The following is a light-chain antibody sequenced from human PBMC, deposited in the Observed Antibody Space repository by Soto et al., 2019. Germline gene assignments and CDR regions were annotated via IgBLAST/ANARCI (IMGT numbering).Light chain of an antibody. Sequence: DIQMTQSPSSLSASVEDRVIITCRASQSISNHLNWYQQKPGKAPKLLIFAASSLQSGVPSRFSGRGSGTDFTLTISSLQPEDFATYYCQQFNNYPVTFGGGTKVDIK. CDR3: QQFNNYPVT. CDR2: AAS. J-gene: IGKJ4*01. CDR1: QSISNH. V-gene: IGKV1-39*01.